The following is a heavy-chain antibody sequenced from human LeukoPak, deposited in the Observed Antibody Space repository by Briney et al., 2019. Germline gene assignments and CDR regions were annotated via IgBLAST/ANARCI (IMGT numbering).Heavy chain of an antibody. CDR1: GFTFGDYG. CDR3: ARGVFGELSHSYYMDV. V-gene: IGHV3-20*04. J-gene: IGHJ6*03. CDR2: INWNGGST. Sequence: GESLRLSCVASGFTFGDYGMSWVRQAPGKGLELVSGINWNGGSTSYADSVKGRFTISRDNAKNSLYLQMNSLRAEDTAFYYCARGVFGELSHSYYMDVWGKGTTVTVSS. D-gene: IGHD3-10*02.